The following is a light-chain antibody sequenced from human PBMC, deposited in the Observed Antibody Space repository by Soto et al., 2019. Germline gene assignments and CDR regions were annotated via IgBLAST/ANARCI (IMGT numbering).Light chain of an antibody. V-gene: IGKV1-17*01. CDR2: AAS. CDR3: QQYISYRP. J-gene: IGKJ1*01. CDR1: QDIRND. Sequence: DIPMTQSPSSLAASVGHRGRITCRASQDIRNDLGWYQQKPGKAPKRLIYAASSLQSGVPSRFSGSGSGTDFTLTINGLQPDDFAIYYCQQYISYRPFGQGTKVDI.